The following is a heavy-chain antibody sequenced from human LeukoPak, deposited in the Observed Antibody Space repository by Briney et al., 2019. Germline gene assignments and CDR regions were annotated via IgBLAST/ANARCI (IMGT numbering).Heavy chain of an antibody. Sequence: PGGSLRLSCAASGFTFSSYSMNWVRQAPGKGLEWVSSISSSSSYIYYADSVKGRFTISRDNAKNSLYLQMNSLRAEDTAVYYCARDFSIAAAGTTPWGQGTLVTVSS. D-gene: IGHD6-13*01. CDR2: ISSSSSYI. CDR3: ARDFSIAAAGTTP. V-gene: IGHV3-21*01. J-gene: IGHJ5*02. CDR1: GFTFSSYS.